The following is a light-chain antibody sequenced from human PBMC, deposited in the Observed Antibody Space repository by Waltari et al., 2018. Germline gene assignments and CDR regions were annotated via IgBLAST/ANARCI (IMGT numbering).Light chain of an antibody. CDR2: GAS. V-gene: IGKV3-20*01. CDR3: QQYDGEVLT. Sequence: EIVLTQSPGTLSLSPGERATLSCRASQSVSRNYLNWYQQKGGQAPRLLIHGASIRATGIPDRFSGSGSGTDFTRTISRLEPEDFAVYYCQQYDGEVLTFGGGTKVEI. J-gene: IGKJ4*01. CDR1: QSVSRNY.